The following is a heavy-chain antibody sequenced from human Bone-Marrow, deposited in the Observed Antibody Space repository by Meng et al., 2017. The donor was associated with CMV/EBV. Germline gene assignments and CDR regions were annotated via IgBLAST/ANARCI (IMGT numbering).Heavy chain of an antibody. CDR3: AKAPGSTSCRYFDY. J-gene: IGHJ4*02. CDR1: GFTFSTYA. D-gene: IGHD2-2*01. Sequence: GESLKISCTASGFTFSTYAVTWVRQAPGKGLEWVSAISASGSSTYYTDSVKGRFTISRDNSRNTLYLQMNSLIAEDTAVYYCAKAPGSTSCRYFDYWGQGTRVTGSS. CDR2: ISASGSST. V-gene: IGHV3-23*01.